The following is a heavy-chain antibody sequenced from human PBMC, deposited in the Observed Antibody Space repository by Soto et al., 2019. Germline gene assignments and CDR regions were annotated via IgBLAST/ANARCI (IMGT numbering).Heavy chain of an antibody. V-gene: IGHV1-46*01. Sequence: ASVKVSCKASGYTFTSYYMHWVRQAPGQGLEWMGIINPSGGSTSYAQKFQGRATMTRDTSTSTVYMELSSLRSEDTAVYYCARDRTMIEAYYYYGMDVWGQGTTVTVSS. CDR1: GYTFTSYY. CDR3: ARDRTMIEAYYYYGMDV. D-gene: IGHD3-22*01. CDR2: INPSGGST. J-gene: IGHJ6*02.